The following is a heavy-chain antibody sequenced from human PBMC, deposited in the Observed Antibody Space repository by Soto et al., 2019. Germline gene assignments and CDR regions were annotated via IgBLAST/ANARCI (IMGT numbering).Heavy chain of an antibody. Sequence: ASVKVSCKASGGTFSSYAISWVRQAPGQGLEWMGGIIPIFGTANYAQKFQGRVTITADESTSTAYMELSSLRSEDTAVYYCAEWDSSGVVYWGQGTRVTVSS. J-gene: IGHJ4*02. D-gene: IGHD6-19*01. CDR3: AEWDSSGVVY. V-gene: IGHV1-69*13. CDR2: IIPIFGTA. CDR1: GGTFSSYA.